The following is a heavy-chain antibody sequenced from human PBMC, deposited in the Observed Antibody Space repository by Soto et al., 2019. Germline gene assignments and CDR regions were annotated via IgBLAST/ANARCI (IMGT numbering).Heavy chain of an antibody. V-gene: IGHV4-30-4*01. Sequence: SETLSLTCTVSGGSISSGAYYWSWVRQPPGKGLEWIGYIYYSGSTNYNPSLKSRVTISVDTSKNQFSLKLSSVTAADTAVYYCARRYGGTFDYWGQGTLVTVSS. CDR3: ARRYGGTFDY. D-gene: IGHD2-15*01. CDR1: GGSISSGAYY. J-gene: IGHJ4*02. CDR2: IYYSGST.